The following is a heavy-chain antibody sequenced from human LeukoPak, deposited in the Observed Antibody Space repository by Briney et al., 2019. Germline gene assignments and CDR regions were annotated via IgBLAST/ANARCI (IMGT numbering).Heavy chain of an antibody. V-gene: IGHV1-8*01. CDR1: GYTFTSYD. J-gene: IGHJ3*02. Sequence: ASVKVSCKASGYTFTSYDINWVRQATGQGLEWMGWMNPNSGNTGYAQKLQGRVTMTRNTSISTAYMELSSLRSEDTAVYYCARGFYGSGSYYNGAFDIWGQGTMVTVSS. D-gene: IGHD3-10*01. CDR2: MNPNSGNT. CDR3: ARGFYGSGSYYNGAFDI.